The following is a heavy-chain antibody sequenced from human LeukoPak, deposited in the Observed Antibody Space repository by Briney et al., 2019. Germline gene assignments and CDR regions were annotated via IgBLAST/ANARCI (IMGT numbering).Heavy chain of an antibody. D-gene: IGHD1-1*01. J-gene: IGHJ3*02. CDR2: IRSKPNFYAT. CDR3: TRLGYGI. CDR1: GFTFSVST. Sequence: GGSLRLSCAASGFTFSVSTIHWVRQASGKGLEWVGRIRSKPNFYATAYAASVKGRFTISRDDSKNTAYLLMNNVKAEDTAVYYCTRLGYGIWGQGTMVTVSS. V-gene: IGHV3-73*01.